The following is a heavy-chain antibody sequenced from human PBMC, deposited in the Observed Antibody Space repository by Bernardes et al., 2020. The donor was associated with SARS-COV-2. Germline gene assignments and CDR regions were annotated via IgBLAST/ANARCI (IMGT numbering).Heavy chain of an antibody. Sequence: GGSLRLSCAASGFTFSSYEMNWVRQAPGKGLEWVSYISSSGSTIYYADSVKGRFTISSDNAKNSLYLQMNSLRAEDTAVYYCARGGYCSGGSCYGAFDIWGQGTMVTVSS. CDR2: ISSSGSTI. CDR3: ARGGYCSGGSCYGAFDI. J-gene: IGHJ3*02. CDR1: GFTFSSYE. V-gene: IGHV3-48*03. D-gene: IGHD2-15*01.